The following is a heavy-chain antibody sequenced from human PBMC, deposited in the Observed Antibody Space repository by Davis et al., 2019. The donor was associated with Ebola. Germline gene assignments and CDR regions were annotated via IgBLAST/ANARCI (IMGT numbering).Heavy chain of an antibody. D-gene: IGHD2-15*01. CDR1: GFTFSNAW. CDR2: IKSKTDGGTT. CDR3: AKCVVVVAANWFDP. J-gene: IGHJ5*02. V-gene: IGHV3-15*01. Sequence: GGSLRLSCAASGFTFSNAWMSWVRQAPGKGLEWVGRIKSKTDGGTTDYAAPVKGRFTISRDDSKNTLYLQMNSLRAEDTAVYYCAKCVVVVAANWFDPWGQGTLVTVSS.